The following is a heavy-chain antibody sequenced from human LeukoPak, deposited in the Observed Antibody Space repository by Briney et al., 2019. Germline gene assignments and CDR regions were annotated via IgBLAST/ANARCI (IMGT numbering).Heavy chain of an antibody. Sequence: GGSLRLSCAASGFTFSDYGIHWVRQAPGKGLEWVAVIWSDGTNKYYADSVKGRFTISRDNSKKTLYLQMHSLRVEDTAVYYCVRASGSFDYWGQGTLVTVSS. CDR1: GFTFSDYG. D-gene: IGHD3-10*01. V-gene: IGHV3-33*01. CDR2: IWSDGTNK. J-gene: IGHJ4*02. CDR3: VRASGSFDY.